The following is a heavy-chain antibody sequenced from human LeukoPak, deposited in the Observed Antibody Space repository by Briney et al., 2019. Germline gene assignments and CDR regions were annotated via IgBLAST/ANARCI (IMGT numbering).Heavy chain of an antibody. D-gene: IGHD4-17*01. CDR1: GGTFSSYA. CDR3: ARVQTTVSPHLDY. CDR2: IIPIFGTA. V-gene: IGHV1-69*05. J-gene: IGHJ4*02. Sequence: SVKVSCKASGGTFSSYAISWVRQAPGQGLEWMGGIIPIFGTANYAQKFQGRVTMTRDTSTSTVYMELSSLRSEDTAVYYCARVQTTVSPHLDYWGQGTLVTVSS.